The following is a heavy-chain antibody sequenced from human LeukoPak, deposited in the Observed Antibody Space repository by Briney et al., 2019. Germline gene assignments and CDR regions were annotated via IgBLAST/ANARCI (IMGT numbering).Heavy chain of an antibody. D-gene: IGHD1-26*01. V-gene: IGHV4-4*07. Sequence: SETPSLTCTVSGGSISSYYWSWIRQPAGKGLEWIGRIYTSGSTNYNPSLKSRVTISVDKSKNQFSLKLSSVTAADTAVYYCARDRVGATSYFDYWGQGTLVTVSS. CDR1: GGSISSYY. CDR2: IYTSGST. J-gene: IGHJ4*02. CDR3: ARDRVGATSYFDY.